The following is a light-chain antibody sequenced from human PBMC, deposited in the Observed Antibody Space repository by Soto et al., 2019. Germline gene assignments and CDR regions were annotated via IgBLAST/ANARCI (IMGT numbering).Light chain of an antibody. CDR1: SSDVGDYDY. CDR2: DVS. V-gene: IGLV2-14*03. J-gene: IGLJ1*01. CDR3: SSYTRKSTDV. Sequence: QSALTQPASVSGSPGQSITISCTGTSSDVGDYDYVSWYQQHPGKAPKVIIYDVSNRPSGVSNRFSGSKSGNTASLTISGLQPEDEADYFCSSYTRKSTDVFGSGTKLTVL.